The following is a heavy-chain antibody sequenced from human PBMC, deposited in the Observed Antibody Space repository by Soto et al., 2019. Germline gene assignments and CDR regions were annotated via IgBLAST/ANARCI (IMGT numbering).Heavy chain of an antibody. CDR2: IRSKAYSATT. D-gene: IGHD4-17*01. CDR3: ARTRNDYGDPSYFDY. V-gene: IGHV3-49*04. Sequence: VQLVESGGGLVQPGRSLRLSCRASGFTFGGYLMSWVRQAPGKGLEWVGFIRSKAYSATTEYAASVRGRFTISRDDSGSIAYLQMTSLITEDTGVYYCARTRNDYGDPSYFDYWGQGTLVTVSS. CDR1: GFTFGGYL. J-gene: IGHJ4*02.